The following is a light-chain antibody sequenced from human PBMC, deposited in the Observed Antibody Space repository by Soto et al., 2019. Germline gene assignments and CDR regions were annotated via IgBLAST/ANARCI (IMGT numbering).Light chain of an antibody. J-gene: IGKJ5*01. V-gene: IGKV3-20*01. CDR3: QQYGGSPIT. CDR1: QSVSRR. Sequence: EIVLTQSPGSLSLSPVGRATHSCRASQSVSRRLAWYQQRPGQSTRILISGASMRASGVTVRFIGSGSGTDFTLTITRLEPEDFAVYYCQQYGGSPITCGLGTRVEIK. CDR2: GAS.